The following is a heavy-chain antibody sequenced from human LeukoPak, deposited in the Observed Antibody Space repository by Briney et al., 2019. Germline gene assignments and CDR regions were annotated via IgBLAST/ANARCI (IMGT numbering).Heavy chain of an antibody. CDR1: GFTVSSNY. D-gene: IGHD6-25*01. CDR3: AREEYSSGFDY. J-gene: IGHJ4*02. Sequence: GGSLRLSCAASGFTVSSNYMSWVRQAPGKGLEWVSVIYSGGSTYYADSVKGRFTISRDNSKNTLYLQMNSLRAEDTAVYYCAREEYSSGFDYWGQGTPVTVSS. V-gene: IGHV3-53*01. CDR2: IYSGGST.